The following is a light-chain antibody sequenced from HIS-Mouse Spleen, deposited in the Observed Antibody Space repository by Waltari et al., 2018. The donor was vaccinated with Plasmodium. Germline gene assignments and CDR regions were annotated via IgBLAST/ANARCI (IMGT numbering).Light chain of an antibody. CDR1: QSVSSN. CDR2: GAS. J-gene: IGKJ3*01. V-gene: IGKV3-15*01. CDR3: QQYNNWSFT. Sequence: EIVMTQSPATLSVSPGEKATLSCRASQSVSSNLPWYQQKPGQAPRPLIYGASTRATGIPARFSGSGSGTEFTLTISSLQSEDFAVYYCQQYNNWSFTFGPGTKVDIK.